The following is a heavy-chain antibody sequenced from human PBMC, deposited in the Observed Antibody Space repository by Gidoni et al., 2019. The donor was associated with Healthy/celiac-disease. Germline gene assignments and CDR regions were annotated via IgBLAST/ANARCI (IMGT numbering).Heavy chain of an antibody. Sequence: EVQLVESGGGLVRPGWSLRLSCAPSGFTFVRYSLNWVSQGPGKGLEWVSSISSSSSYIYYADSVKGRFTISRDNAKNSLYLQMNSLRAEDTAVYYCARPRIVVVPAATNDDGMDVWGQGTTVTVSS. V-gene: IGHV3-21*01. J-gene: IGHJ6*02. D-gene: IGHD2-2*01. CDR3: ARPRIVVVPAATNDDGMDV. CDR2: ISSSSSYI. CDR1: GFTFVRYS.